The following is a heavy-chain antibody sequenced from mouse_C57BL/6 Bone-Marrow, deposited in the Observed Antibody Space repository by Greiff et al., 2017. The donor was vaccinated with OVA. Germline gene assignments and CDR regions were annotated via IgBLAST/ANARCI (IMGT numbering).Heavy chain of an antibody. J-gene: IGHJ3*01. CDR2: IRSKSNNYAT. V-gene: IGHV10-1*01. CDR3: VRQGWDYEGFAY. D-gene: IGHD2-4*01. CDR1: GFSFNTYA. Sequence: EVQLVESGGGLVQPKGSLKLSCAASGFSFNTYAMNWVRQAPGKGLEWVARIRSKSNNYATYYADSVKDRFTISRDDSESMLYLQMNNVKTEDTAMYYCVRQGWDYEGFAYWGQGTLVTVSA.